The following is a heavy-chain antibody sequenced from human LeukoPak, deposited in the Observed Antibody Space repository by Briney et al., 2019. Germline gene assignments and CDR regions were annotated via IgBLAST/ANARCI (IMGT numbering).Heavy chain of an antibody. Sequence: GGSLRLSCAASGFTFSSYSMNWVRQAPGKGLEWVGRIRNKANSYTTEYAASVKGRFTISRDDSNNSLYLQMNSLKTEDTAVYYCTIAPLLDYWGQGTLVTVSS. CDR2: IRNKANSYTT. CDR3: TIAPLLDY. V-gene: IGHV3-72*01. J-gene: IGHJ4*02. CDR1: GFTFSSYS.